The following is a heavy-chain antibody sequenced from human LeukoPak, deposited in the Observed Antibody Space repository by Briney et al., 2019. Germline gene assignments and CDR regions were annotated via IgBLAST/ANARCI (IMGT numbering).Heavy chain of an antibody. Sequence: PGGSLRLSCAVSGFTFSSYAMSWVRQAPGKGLEWVSAISGSGGSTYYADSVKGRFTISRDNSKNTLYLQMNSLRAEDTAVYYCAEDRDSSGYAHYFDYWGQGTLVTVSS. CDR3: AEDRDSSGYAHYFDY. CDR2: ISGSGGST. J-gene: IGHJ4*02. V-gene: IGHV3-23*01. CDR1: GFTFSSYA. D-gene: IGHD3-22*01.